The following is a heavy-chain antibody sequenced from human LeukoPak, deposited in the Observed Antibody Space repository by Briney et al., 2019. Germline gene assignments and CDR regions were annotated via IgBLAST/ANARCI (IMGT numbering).Heavy chain of an antibody. CDR3: AKTNYDILTGYYEGGSYHYYYMDV. D-gene: IGHD3-9*01. V-gene: IGHV1-2*02. CDR2: INPDSGDT. CDR1: GYTFTGYY. Sequence: ASVKVSCKTSGYTFTGYYIHWVRQAPGQGLEWIGWINPDSGDTDYAQKFQARVTMTRDRSISTAYMELSRLRSDDTAVYYCAKTNYDILTGYYEGGSYHYYYMDVWGKGTTVTVSS. J-gene: IGHJ6*03.